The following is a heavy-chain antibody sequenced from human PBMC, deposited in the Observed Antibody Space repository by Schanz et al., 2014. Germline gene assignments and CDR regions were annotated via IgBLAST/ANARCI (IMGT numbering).Heavy chain of an antibody. CDR2: IGYDGSEK. V-gene: IGHV3-33*01. D-gene: IGHD2-21*01. CDR1: GLNFDYYG. J-gene: IGHJ4*02. Sequence: QVQLVESGGGVVQPGRSLRLSCATSGLNFDYYGMNWVRQAPGKGLEWVANIGYDGSEKYYADSVKGRFTISRDNAKNSLYLQMNSLRAEDTAVYYCAREDCSATSCYFRYWGQGTLXTVSS. CDR3: AREDCSATSCYFRY.